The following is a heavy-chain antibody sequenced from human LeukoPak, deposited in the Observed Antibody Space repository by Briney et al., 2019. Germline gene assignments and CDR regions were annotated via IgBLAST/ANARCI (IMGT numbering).Heavy chain of an antibody. CDR3: AREYSASEH. Sequence: ASVTVSCKASGYTFVGYYLHWVRQATGQGLEWMAWIDPYTGNTHYAQKFQGRITVTRDTSVSTTYMELTWLTSDDTARHYCAREYSASEHWGQGTLVTVSS. D-gene: IGHD5-12*01. CDR1: GYTFVGYY. V-gene: IGHV1-2*02. CDR2: IDPYTGNT. J-gene: IGHJ4*02.